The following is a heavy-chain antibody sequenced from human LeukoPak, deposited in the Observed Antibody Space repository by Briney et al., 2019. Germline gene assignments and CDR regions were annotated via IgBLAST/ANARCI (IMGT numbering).Heavy chain of an antibody. CDR3: ASTYGSGSPYNWFDP. V-gene: IGHV4-34*01. J-gene: IGHJ5*02. D-gene: IGHD3-10*01. CDR1: GGSFSGYY. CDR2: INHSGST. Sequence: SETLSLTCAVYGGSFSGYYWSWIRQPPGKGLEWIGEINHSGSTNYNPSLKSRVTISVDTSKNQFSLKLSSVTAADTAVYYCASTYGSGSPYNWFDPWGQGTLVTVSS.